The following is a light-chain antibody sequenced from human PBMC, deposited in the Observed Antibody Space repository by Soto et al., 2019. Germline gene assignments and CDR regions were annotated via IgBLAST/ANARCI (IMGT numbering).Light chain of an antibody. V-gene: IGLV2-8*01. CDR2: AVS. J-gene: IGLJ2*01. CDR3: AAWDDSLVV. Sequence: QSVLTQPPSASGSPGQSVTISCTGTSSDVGAYKYVSWYQQHPGKAPKLMIYAVSERPSGVPDRFSGSKSGNTASLTVSGLQAEDEADYYCAAWDDSLVVFGGGTELTVL. CDR1: SSDVGAYKY.